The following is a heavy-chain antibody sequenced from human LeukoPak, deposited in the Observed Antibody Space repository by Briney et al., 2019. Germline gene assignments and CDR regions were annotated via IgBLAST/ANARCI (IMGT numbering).Heavy chain of an antibody. Sequence: PSETLSLTCTVSGGSISSYYWSWIRQPAGKGLEWIGRFYITGSTNYNPSLKSRVTISVDTSKNQFSLKLSSVTAADTAVYYCARELRYCSSTSCTTRFDPWGQGTLVTVSS. CDR3: ARELRYCSSTSCTTRFDP. J-gene: IGHJ5*02. D-gene: IGHD2-2*01. CDR1: GGSISSYY. V-gene: IGHV4-4*07. CDR2: FYITGST.